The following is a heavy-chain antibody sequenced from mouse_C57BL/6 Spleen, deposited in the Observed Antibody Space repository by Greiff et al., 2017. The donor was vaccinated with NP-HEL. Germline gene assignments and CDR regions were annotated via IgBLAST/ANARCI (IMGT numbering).Heavy chain of an antibody. CDR1: GYTFTSYW. V-gene: IGHV1-50*01. D-gene: IGHD1-1*01. CDR3: ARAYYYGAFAY. CDR2: IDPSDSYT. J-gene: IGHJ3*01. Sequence: QVQLQQPGAELVKPGASVKLSCKASGYTFTSYWMQWVNQRPGQGLEWIGEIDPSDSYTNYNQKFKGKATLTVDTSSSTAYMQLSSLTSEDSAVYYCARAYYYGAFAYWGQGTLVTVSA.